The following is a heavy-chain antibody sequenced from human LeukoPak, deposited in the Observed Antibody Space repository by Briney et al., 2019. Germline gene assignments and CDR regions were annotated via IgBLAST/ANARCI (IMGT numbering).Heavy chain of an antibody. D-gene: IGHD4-23*01. V-gene: IGHV4-59*01. J-gene: IGHJ3*02. CDR1: GGSISSYY. CDR2: IYYSGST. Sequence: SETLSLTCTVSGGSISSYYWSWIRQPSGKGLEWIGYIYYSGSTNFNPSLKSRVTISVDTSKNQFSLKLSSVTAADTAVYYCARLGSPQGYGGNKAFDIWGHGTMVTVSS. CDR3: ARLGSPQGYGGNKAFDI.